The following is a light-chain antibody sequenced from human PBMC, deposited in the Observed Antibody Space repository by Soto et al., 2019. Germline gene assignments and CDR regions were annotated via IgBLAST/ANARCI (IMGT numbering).Light chain of an antibody. CDR1: QDISNY. Sequence: DIQMTQSPSSLSASVRDRVTITCQASQDISNYLNWYQQKPGKAPKLLIFDASNLETGVPSRFSGSGSGTDFTFTITSLQPEDIATYYCQQFHNIPPTFGQGTKVDI. CDR3: QQFHNIPPT. J-gene: IGKJ1*01. CDR2: DAS. V-gene: IGKV1-33*01.